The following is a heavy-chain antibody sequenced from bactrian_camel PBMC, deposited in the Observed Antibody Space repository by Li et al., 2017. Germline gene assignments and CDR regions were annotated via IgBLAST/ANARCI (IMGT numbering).Heavy chain of an antibody. J-gene: IGHJ6*01. CDR2: IGTNGVA. V-gene: IGHV3S10*01. CDR3: AAVRCTLSTGLRISNYYA. Sequence: DVQLVESGGKTVQTGGSLRLSCQASGYHHSAYCLAWFRQAPGRAREGVAGIGTNGVAAAADSVKGRFTISRDNAKNTAYLQMNSLQPEDTAMYYCAAVRCTLSTGLRISNYYAWGQGTQVTVS. CDR1: GYHHSAYC. D-gene: IGHD1*01.